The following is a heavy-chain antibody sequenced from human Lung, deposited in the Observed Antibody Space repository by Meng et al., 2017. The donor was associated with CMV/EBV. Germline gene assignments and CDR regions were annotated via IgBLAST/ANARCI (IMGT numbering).Heavy chain of an antibody. Sequence: ASXXVSXKASGYTLTNYYIHWVRQAPGQGLEWMGIINPSDNTTIYALKFQGRVTMTRDTSTSTVYMELSSLRSDDTALYYCARDLGYSSSWYFQYFFDGWRQGXLVTVSS. CDR2: INPSDNTT. CDR1: GYTLTNYY. J-gene: IGHJ4*02. D-gene: IGHD6-13*01. CDR3: ARDLGYSSSWYFQYFFDG. V-gene: IGHV1-46*01.